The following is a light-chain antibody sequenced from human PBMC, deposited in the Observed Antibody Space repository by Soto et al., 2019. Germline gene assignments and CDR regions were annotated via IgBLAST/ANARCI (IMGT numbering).Light chain of an antibody. J-gene: IGKJ2*01. V-gene: IGKV3-11*01. CDR2: DAS. Sequence: EIVLTQSPATLSLSPGERATLSCRASQSVSSYLAWYQQKPGQAPRLLIYDASNRATGIPARFSGSGSGTDFTLTISSLEPEDFDVNYCQQRSNWPPDTFGQGTKLEIK. CDR1: QSVSSY. CDR3: QQRSNWPPDT.